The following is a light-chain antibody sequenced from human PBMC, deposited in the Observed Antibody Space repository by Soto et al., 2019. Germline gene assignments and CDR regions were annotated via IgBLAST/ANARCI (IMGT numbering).Light chain of an antibody. Sequence: QSALTQPASVSGSPGQSITISCTGTSSDVGSYNLVSWYHQHPGKAPKLMIYEGSKRPSGVSNRFSGSKSGNTASLTISGLQAEDEADYYCCSYAGSSVVVFGGGTQLTVL. J-gene: IGLJ2*01. V-gene: IGLV2-23*01. CDR1: SSDVGSYNL. CDR2: EGS. CDR3: CSYAGSSVVV.